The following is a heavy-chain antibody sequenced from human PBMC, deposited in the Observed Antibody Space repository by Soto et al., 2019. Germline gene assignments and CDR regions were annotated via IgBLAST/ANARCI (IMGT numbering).Heavy chain of an antibody. CDR2: FFYTGST. J-gene: IGHJ4*02. CDR1: GGSVTSEHYY. Sequence: QVQLQESGPGLVKSSETLSLTCTVSGGSVTSEHYYWNWIRQPPGKGLEWIGYFFYTGSTNYSPSLESRLTMSVDVSKNHFSLRLNSVTAADTAVYYCAGGTDGKKVAYWGQGALVTVSS. D-gene: IGHD5-12*01. V-gene: IGHV4-61*03. CDR3: AGGTDGKKVAY.